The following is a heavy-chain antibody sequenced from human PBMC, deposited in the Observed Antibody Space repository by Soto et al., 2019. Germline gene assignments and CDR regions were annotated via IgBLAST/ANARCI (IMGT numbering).Heavy chain of an antibody. CDR1: GYTFTSYG. CDR2: IGAYNGNT. V-gene: IGHV1-18*04. Sequence: GASVKVSCKASGYTFTSYGISWVRQAPGQGLEWMGWIGAYNGNTNYAQKRQGRVTMTTDTSTSTAYMELRSLRSDDTAVYYCAIGGRIVVVPAAIRGLHYYYYGMDVWGQGTTVTVSS. CDR3: AIGGRIVVVPAAIRGLHYYYYGMDV. D-gene: IGHD2-2*02. J-gene: IGHJ6*02.